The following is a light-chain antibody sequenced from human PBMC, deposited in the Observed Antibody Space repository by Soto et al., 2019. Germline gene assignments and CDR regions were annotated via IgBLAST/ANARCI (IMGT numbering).Light chain of an antibody. V-gene: IGKV3-15*01. J-gene: IGKJ3*01. CDR1: QTIGSN. Sequence: EIVMTQSPATLSVSPGERATLSCRASQTIGSNLAWYQQKPGQPPRLLIYDASTRATDIPARFTGSGSGTDFTLTISRLEPEDFAVYYCQQSATFGPGTKVDIK. CDR2: DAS. CDR3: QQSAT.